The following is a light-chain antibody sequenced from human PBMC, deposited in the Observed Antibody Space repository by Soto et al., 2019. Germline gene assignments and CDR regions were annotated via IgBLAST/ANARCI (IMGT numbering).Light chain of an antibody. CDR2: KAS. CDR3: QQYGRYGT. V-gene: IGKV1-5*03. CDR1: QSTSTW. Sequence: DIQMTQSPSTLSASVGDRVTITCRASQSTSTWLAGYQHKPGKAPNLLIYKASSLESGVPTTFSGSGSGTEFTITISSLQPDDVATYYSQQYGRYGTFGQGTKVEIK. J-gene: IGKJ1*01.